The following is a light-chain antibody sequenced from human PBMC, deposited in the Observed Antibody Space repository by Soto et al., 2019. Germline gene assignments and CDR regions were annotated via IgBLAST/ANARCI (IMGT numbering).Light chain of an antibody. CDR3: LQHRAYSWT. CDR1: QSISKW. Sequence: DILMTQSPSILSASVGDTVTITCRASQSISKWVAWYQQRAGKAPTALIFDASNSEKGVPSRFSGSGSGTEFTLIISGLQPEDFATYYCLQHRAYSWTFGQGTRVEIK. CDR2: DAS. V-gene: IGKV1-5*01. J-gene: IGKJ1*01.